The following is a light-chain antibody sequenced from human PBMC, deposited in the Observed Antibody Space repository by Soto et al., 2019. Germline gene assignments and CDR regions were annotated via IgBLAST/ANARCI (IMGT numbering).Light chain of an antibody. J-gene: IGLJ3*02. CDR1: SGSVSTSYY. CDR3: VLYMGSGIWV. V-gene: IGLV8-61*01. Sequence: QTVVTQEPSFSVSPGGTVTLTCALSSGSVSTSYYPRWYQQTPGQAPRTLIYGTNSRSSGVTDRFSGSILGNKAALTITGAQADDESDYYCVLYMGSGIWVFGGGTKLTVL. CDR2: GTN.